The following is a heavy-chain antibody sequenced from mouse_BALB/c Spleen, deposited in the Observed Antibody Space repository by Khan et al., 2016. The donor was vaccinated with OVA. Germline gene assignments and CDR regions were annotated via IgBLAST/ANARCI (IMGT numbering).Heavy chain of an antibody. J-gene: IGHJ3*01. CDR3: VRSLYYYGSAYEGFAY. CDR1: GYTFTSYV. CDR2: ISPNNDGS. Sequence: EVQLQQSGPELVKPGASVKISCKASGYTFTSYVMHWVKQKPGQGLEWIGYISPNNDGSKYNEKFRSKATLTSDKSSSTAYMELSSLTSEDSAVYYCVRSLYYYGSAYEGFAYWGQGTLVTVSA. D-gene: IGHD1-1*01. V-gene: IGHV1S136*01.